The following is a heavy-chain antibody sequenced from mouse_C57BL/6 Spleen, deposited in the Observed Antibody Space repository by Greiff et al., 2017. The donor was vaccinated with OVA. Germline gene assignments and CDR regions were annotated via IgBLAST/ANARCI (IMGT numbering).Heavy chain of an antibody. CDR1: GFTFSSYA. D-gene: IGHD2-2*01. CDR3: TRGDGLGGYDRYYAMGY. J-gene: IGHJ4*01. CDR2: ISSGGDYI. Sequence: EVMLVESGEGLVKPGGSLKLSCAASGFTFSSYAMSWVRQTPEKRLVWVAYISSGGDYIYYADTVKGRFTISRYNARNTLYLQMSSLKSEDTAMYYCTRGDGLGGYDRYYAMGYWGQGTSVTVSS. V-gene: IGHV5-9-1*02.